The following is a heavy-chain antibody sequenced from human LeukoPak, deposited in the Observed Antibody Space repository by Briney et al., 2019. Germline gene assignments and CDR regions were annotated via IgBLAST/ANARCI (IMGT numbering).Heavy chain of an antibody. CDR3: ARHESGYSSGWFDAFDI. J-gene: IGHJ3*02. CDR1: GYSISSGYY. CDR2: IYHSGNT. V-gene: IGHV4-38-2*01. Sequence: KPSETLSLTCAVSGYSISSGYYWGWIRQPPGKGLEWIGTIYHSGNTYYNPSLKSRVTISVDTSKNQFSLKLSSVTAADTAVYYCARHESGYSSGWFDAFDIWGQGTMVTVSS. D-gene: IGHD6-19*01.